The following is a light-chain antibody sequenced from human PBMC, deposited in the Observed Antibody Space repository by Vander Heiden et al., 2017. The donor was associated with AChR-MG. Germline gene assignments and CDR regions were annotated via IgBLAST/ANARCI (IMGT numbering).Light chain of an antibody. J-gene: IGKJ4*01. V-gene: IGKV2-28*01. CDR2: LGS. Sequence: DIVMSHCPLSLPVTPGEPASISCRPSQSLLHSNGCNYLDWYLQKPGQSPKLLIYLGSSRASGVPDRFSGSGSGTDFTLKISRVEAEDVGVYYCMQDLQSPFFGGGTKVEIK. CDR1: QSLLHSNGCNY. CDR3: MQDLQSPF.